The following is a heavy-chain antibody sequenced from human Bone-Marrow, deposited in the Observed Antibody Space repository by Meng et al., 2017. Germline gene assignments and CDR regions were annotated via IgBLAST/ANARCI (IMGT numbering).Heavy chain of an antibody. D-gene: IGHD4-11*01. J-gene: IGHJ4*02. Sequence: QGRLQQWGAGLLKPSATLSLTCFVSGGSFSDYYWSWIRQPPGKGLEWIGEINHSGSTNYNPSLESRATISVDTSQNNLSLKLSSVTAADSAVYYCARGPTTMAHDFDYWGQGTLVTVSS. CDR3: ARGPTTMAHDFDY. CDR1: GGSFSDYY. CDR2: INHSGST. V-gene: IGHV4-34*01.